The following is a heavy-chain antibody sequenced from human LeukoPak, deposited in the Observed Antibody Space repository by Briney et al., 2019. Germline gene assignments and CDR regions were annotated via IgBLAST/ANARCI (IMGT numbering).Heavy chain of an antibody. V-gene: IGHV3-15*01. CDR1: GFTFSNAW. CDR2: IKSKTDGGIT. CDR3: TTETIFGVVISY. Sequence: GGSLRLSCAASGFTFSNAWMSWFRQAPGKGLEWVGRIKSKTDGGITDYAAPVKGRFTISRDDSKNTLYLQMNSLKTEDTAVYYCTTETIFGVVISYWGQGTLVTVSS. D-gene: IGHD3-3*01. J-gene: IGHJ4*02.